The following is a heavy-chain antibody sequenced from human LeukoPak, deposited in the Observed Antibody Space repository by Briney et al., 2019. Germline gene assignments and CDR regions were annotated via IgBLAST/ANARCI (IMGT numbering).Heavy chain of an antibody. CDR1: GFTFSNYW. J-gene: IGHJ4*02. Sequence: GGSLRLSCAASGFTFSNYWMSWVRQAPGKGLECLANIKQDGSETYYADSVQGRFTISRDNAKNSLYLQMNSLRAEDTAVYYCARETPRRGETRDGYRWGQGTLVTVSS. CDR3: ARETPRRGETRDGYR. V-gene: IGHV3-7*01. CDR2: IKQDGSET. D-gene: IGHD5-24*01.